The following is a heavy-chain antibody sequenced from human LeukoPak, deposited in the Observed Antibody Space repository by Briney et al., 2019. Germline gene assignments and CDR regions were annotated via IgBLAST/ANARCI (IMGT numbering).Heavy chain of an antibody. V-gene: IGHV5-51*01. J-gene: IGHJ4*02. CDR1: GDSFTNCW. D-gene: IGHD4-11*01. Sequence: GESLKISCKGSGDSFTNCWICWVRQMPGKGLEWMGIIYPGDSDTRYSPSFQGQVTISADKSISTAYLQWSSLKASDTAMYYCARSSYVYSNFLHYRLQGTLVTVSS. CDR2: IYPGDSDT. CDR3: ARSSYVYSNFLHY.